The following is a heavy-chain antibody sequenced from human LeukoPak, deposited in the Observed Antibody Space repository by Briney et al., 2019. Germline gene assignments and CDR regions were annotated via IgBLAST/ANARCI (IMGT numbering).Heavy chain of an antibody. CDR3: ARVTKYDNSRNNYYMDV. J-gene: IGHJ6*03. V-gene: IGHV4-39*06. D-gene: IGHD4-17*01. Sequence: PSETLSLTCTVSDGSTTGTRYYWGWFRQTPGKGPEWFGNINYRGAVYYNPSLRSRATISLDTSKNQYPLRLTSVTAADTAVYFCARVTKYDNSRNNYYMDVWGKGTTVTVSS. CDR1: DGSTTGTRYY. CDR2: INYRGAV.